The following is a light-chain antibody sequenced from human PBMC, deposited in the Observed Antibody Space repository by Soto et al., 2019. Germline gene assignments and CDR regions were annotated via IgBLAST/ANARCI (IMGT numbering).Light chain of an antibody. CDR1: SSNIGAGYD. Sequence: QAVVTQPPSVSGAPGQRVTISCTGSSSNIGAGYDVHWYQQLPGTAPKLLIYGNSNRPSGVPDRFSGSKSGTSASLAITGLQAEDEADYYSQSYDSSLSGSWVFGGGTKLTVL. CDR3: QSYDSSLSGSWV. V-gene: IGLV1-40*01. J-gene: IGLJ3*02. CDR2: GNS.